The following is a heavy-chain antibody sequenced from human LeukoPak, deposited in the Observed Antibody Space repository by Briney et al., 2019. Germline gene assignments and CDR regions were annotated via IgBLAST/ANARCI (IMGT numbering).Heavy chain of an antibody. CDR3: ARGYCSSTSCYRWRENDAFDI. J-gene: IGHJ3*02. Sequence: SETLSLTCTVSGGSISSGGYYWSWIRQHPGKGLEWIGYIYYSGSTYYNPSLKSRVTMSVDTSKNQFSLKLSSVTAADTAVYYCARGYCSSTSCYRWRENDAFDIWGQGTMVTVSS. CDR1: GGSISSGGYY. CDR2: IYYSGST. V-gene: IGHV4-31*03. D-gene: IGHD2-2*01.